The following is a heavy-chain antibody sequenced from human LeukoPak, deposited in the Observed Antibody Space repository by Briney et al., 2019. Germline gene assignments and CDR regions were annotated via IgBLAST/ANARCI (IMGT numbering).Heavy chain of an antibody. J-gene: IGHJ4*02. CDR3: AADLKDVVDRVPAYYFDY. CDR1: GYTFTSYD. V-gene: IGHV1-8*01. Sequence: ASVKVSCKASGYTFTSYDINWVRQATGQGLEWMGWMNPNSGNTGYAQKFQGGVTMTRNTSISTAYMELSSLRSEDTAVYYCAADLKDVVDRVPAYYFDYWGQGTLVTVSS. D-gene: IGHD2-21*01. CDR2: MNPNSGNT.